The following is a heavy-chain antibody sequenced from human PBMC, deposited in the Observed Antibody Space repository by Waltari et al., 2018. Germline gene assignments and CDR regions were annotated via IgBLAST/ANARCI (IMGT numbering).Heavy chain of an antibody. J-gene: IGHJ4*02. CDR3: ARALVTTRIYFDY. V-gene: IGHV4-59*08. CDR2: ISYTGST. Sequence: QVQLQESGPGLVKPSETLSLTCTVSGDSISSYYWSWIRQPPGKGLEWIGYISYTGSTNYNPSPKSRVTFSVDTSKNQVSLKLSSATAADTAVYYCARALVTTRIYFDYWGLGTLVTVSS. CDR1: GDSISSYY. D-gene: IGHD5-12*01.